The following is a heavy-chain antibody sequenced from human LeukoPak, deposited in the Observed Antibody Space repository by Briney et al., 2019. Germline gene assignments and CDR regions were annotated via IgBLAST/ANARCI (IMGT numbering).Heavy chain of an antibody. V-gene: IGHV3-21*01. CDR1: GFTFSSYS. J-gene: IGHJ5*02. CDR3: ARGQRVGQTVTTPMAWFDP. CDR2: ISSSSSYI. Sequence: GGSLRLSCAASGFTFSSYSMNWVRQAPGKGLEWVSSISSSSSYIYYADSVKGRFTISRDNAKNSLYLQMNSLRAEDTAVYYCARGQRVGQTVTTPMAWFDPWGQGTLVTVSS. D-gene: IGHD4-17*01.